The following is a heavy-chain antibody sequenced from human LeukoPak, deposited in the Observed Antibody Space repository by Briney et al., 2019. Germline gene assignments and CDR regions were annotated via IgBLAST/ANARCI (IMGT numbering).Heavy chain of an antibody. CDR1: GFTFIDYD. CDR2: IGIRGDT. V-gene: IGHV3-13*01. D-gene: IGHD6-19*01. CDR3: ARGGIQVSGIDEFDY. Sequence: GGSLRLSCAASGFTFIDYDMHWVRQVIGKGREWVSAIGIRGDTHYSGSVKGRFTISRENAESSLYLQMNSLRAEDTAVYYCARGGIQVSGIDEFDYWGQGTLVTVSS. J-gene: IGHJ4*02.